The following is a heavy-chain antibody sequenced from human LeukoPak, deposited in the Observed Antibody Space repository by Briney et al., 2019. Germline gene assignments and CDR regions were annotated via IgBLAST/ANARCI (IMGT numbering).Heavy chain of an antibody. Sequence: ASVKVSCKASGYTFTSYGIGWVRQAPGQGLEWMGWISAYNGNTNYAQKLQGRVTMTTDTSTSTAYMELRSLRSEDTAVYYCATSPPGLLSGYHDYWGQGTLVTVSS. J-gene: IGHJ4*02. D-gene: IGHD3-22*01. CDR1: GYTFTSYG. CDR2: ISAYNGNT. V-gene: IGHV1-18*01. CDR3: ATSPPGLLSGYHDY.